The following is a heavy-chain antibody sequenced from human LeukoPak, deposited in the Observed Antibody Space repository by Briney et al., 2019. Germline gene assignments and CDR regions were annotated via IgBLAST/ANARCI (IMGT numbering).Heavy chain of an antibody. J-gene: IGHJ4*02. D-gene: IGHD3-10*01. CDR3: ARPRGSGSVSPIDY. CDR2: IYYSGST. V-gene: IGHV4-59*05. Sequence: SETLSLTCTVSGGSISSYYWSWIRQPPGKGLEWIGSIYYSGSTYYNPSLKSRVTISVDTSKNQFSLKLSSVTAADTAVYYCARPRGSGSVSPIDYWGQGTLVTVSS. CDR1: GGSISSYY.